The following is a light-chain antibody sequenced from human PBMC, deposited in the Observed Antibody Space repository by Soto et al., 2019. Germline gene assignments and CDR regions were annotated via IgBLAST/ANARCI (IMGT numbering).Light chain of an antibody. CDR3: QQRSNWPRT. CDR1: QSVSSSY. J-gene: IGKJ1*01. V-gene: IGKV3D-20*02. CDR2: GAS. Sequence: EIVLTQSPGTLSLSPGERATLSCRASQSVSSSYLVWYQQKPGQAPRLLIYGASSRATGIPDRFSGSGSGTDFTLTISSLEPEDFAVYYGQQRSNWPRTFGQGTKVDIK.